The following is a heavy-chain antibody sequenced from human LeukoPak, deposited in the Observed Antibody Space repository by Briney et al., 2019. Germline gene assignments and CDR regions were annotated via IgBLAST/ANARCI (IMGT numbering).Heavy chain of an antibody. CDR3: ARENWRSKSIDFDS. CDR2: IYYSGST. CDR1: GGSISSYY. D-gene: IGHD6-6*01. V-gene: IGHV4-59*12. Sequence: SETLSLTCTVSGGSISSYYWSWIRQPPGKGLEWIGYIYYSGSTNYNPSLKSRVTISVDTSKNQFSLKLSSVTAADTAVYYCARENWRSKSIDFDSWGQGTLVTVSS. J-gene: IGHJ4*02.